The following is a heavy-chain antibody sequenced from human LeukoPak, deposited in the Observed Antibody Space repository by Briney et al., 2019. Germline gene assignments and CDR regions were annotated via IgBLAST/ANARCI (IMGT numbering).Heavy chain of an antibody. J-gene: IGHJ4*02. Sequence: GASVKVSCKASGYTFTSYDINWVRQATGQGLEWMGWMNPNSGNTGYAQKFQGRVTMTRNTSISTAYMELSSLRSEDTAVYYCARVSRRYCSSTSCYFGCWGQGTLVTVSS. D-gene: IGHD2-2*01. CDR1: GYTFTSYD. CDR2: MNPNSGNT. V-gene: IGHV1-8*01. CDR3: ARVSRRYCSSTSCYFGC.